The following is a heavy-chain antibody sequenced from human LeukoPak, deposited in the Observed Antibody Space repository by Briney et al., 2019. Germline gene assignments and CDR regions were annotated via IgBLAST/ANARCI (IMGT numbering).Heavy chain of an antibody. CDR2: IYYSGST. D-gene: IGHD3-3*01. CDR3: ARPFDGRYYDFSVGGNCFDP. Sequence: PSETLSLTCTVSGGSISSSSYYWGWIRQPPRKGLEWIGSIYYSGSTYYNPSLKSRVTISVDTSKNQFSLKLSSVTAADTAVYYWARPFDGRYYDFSVGGNCFDPCGQGTLVTVSS. J-gene: IGHJ5*02. CDR1: GGSISSSSYY. V-gene: IGHV4-39*01.